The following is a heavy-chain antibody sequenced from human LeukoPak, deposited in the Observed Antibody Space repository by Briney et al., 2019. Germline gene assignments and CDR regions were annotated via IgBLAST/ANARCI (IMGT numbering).Heavy chain of an antibody. J-gene: IGHJ4*02. CDR3: ARGGGYLYYFDY. CDR2: IYYSGST. D-gene: IGHD3-16*02. V-gene: IGHV4-30-4*01. CDR1: GGSISSGDYY. Sequence: SQTLSLTRTVSGGSISSGDYYWSWIRQPPGKGLEWIGYIYYSGSTYYNPSLKSRVTISVDTSKNQFSLKLSSVTAADTAVYYCARGGGYLYYFDYWGQGTLVTVSS.